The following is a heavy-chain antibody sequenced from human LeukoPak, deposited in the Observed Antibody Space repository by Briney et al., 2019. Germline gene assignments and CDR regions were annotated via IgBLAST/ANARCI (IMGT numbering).Heavy chain of an antibody. D-gene: IGHD2-15*01. CDR2: LYSGGNT. J-gene: IGHJ6*03. Sequence: GGSLRLSCAVSGFTVSSNYMSWVRQAPGKGLEWVSVLYSGGNTYYADSVKGRFTISRDNSKNTLYLQMNSLRAEGTAVYYCARDFGSQLGGSLYYHYYYYMDVWGKGTTVTVSS. CDR3: ARDFGSQLGGSLYYHYYYYMDV. CDR1: GFTVSSNY. V-gene: IGHV3-53*01.